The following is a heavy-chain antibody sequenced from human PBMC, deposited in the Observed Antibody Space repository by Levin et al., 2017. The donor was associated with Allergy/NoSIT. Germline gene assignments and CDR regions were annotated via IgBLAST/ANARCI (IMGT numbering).Heavy chain of an antibody. J-gene: IGHJ1*01. V-gene: IGHV2-5*02. CDR3: ALGFCNSSRCYTEYFHQ. Sequence: ESGPTLVKTTQTLTLTCTFSGFSITTSGVGVGWIRQPPGKALEWLAVIYWDDDKRYNPSLTSRLTVTKASSTNQVVLTMTNMDPVDTATYFCALGFCNSSRCYTEYFHQWGQGTLVTVSS. D-gene: IGHD2/OR15-2a*01. CDR1: GFSITTSGVG. CDR2: IYWDDDK.